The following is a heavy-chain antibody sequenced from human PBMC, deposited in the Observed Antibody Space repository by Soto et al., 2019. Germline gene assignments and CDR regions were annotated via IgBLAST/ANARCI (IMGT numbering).Heavy chain of an antibody. J-gene: IGHJ4*02. Sequence: SETLSLSCTVSGGSFSSGSYYWSWILQPPGKGLEWIGYIYYIGSTNYNPSLKSRVTISVDTSKNQFSLKLSSVTAADTAVYYCARSTYYYDSSGYYPDYWGQGTLVTVSS. D-gene: IGHD3-22*01. CDR3: ARSTYYYDSSGYYPDY. V-gene: IGHV4-61*01. CDR2: IYYIGST. CDR1: GGSFSSGSYY.